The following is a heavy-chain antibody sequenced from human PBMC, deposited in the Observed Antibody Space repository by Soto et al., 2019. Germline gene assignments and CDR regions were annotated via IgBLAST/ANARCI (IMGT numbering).Heavy chain of an antibody. V-gene: IGHV1-69*08. CDR1: GGTFSSYT. J-gene: IGHJ6*02. CDR3: ARENCSTRWTHSYYGMDV. D-gene: IGHD2-2*01. Sequence: QVQLVQSGAEVKKPGSSVKVSCKASGGTFSSYTISWVRQAPGQGLEWMGGISPIRGIANYAQKFQGRFTITADKSTSTAYMELRSLRAEDTDVYYCARENCSTRWTHSYYGMDVLGQGTTVTVS. CDR2: ISPIRGIA.